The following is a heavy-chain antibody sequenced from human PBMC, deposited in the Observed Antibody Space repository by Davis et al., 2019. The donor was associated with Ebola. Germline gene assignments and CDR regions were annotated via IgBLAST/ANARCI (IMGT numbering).Heavy chain of an antibody. J-gene: IGHJ4*02. CDR1: GFTVSRNY. CDR3: ARDLFGDIEY. Sequence: GGSLRLSCAASGFTVSRNYMSWVRQAPGKGLEWVSVIHSGGATYYADSVKGRLTIPRDHSRNTLYLQLNSLRADDTAVYYCARDLFGDIEYWGQGIVVTVSS. CDR2: IHSGGAT. D-gene: IGHD3-10*01. V-gene: IGHV3-66*01.